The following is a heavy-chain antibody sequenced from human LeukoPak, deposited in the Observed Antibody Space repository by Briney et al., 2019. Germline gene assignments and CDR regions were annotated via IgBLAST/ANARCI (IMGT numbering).Heavy chain of an antibody. CDR1: AGSISSGDYS. V-gene: IGHV4-30-2*01. CDR2: IYHRGST. D-gene: IGHD3-22*01. Sequence: SQNLSLTCTVSAGSISSGDYSWSWIRQPPGKGLESIGYIYHRGSTYYNPSLKSRVTISVDRSKKQFSLRLSSVTAADTAVYYCARCDSSGTDAFDIWGHGTMVTVSS. J-gene: IGHJ3*02. CDR3: ARCDSSGTDAFDI.